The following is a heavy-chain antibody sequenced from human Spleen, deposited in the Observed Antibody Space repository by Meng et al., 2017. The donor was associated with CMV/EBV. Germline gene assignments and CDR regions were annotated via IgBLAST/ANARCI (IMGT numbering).Heavy chain of an antibody. CDR2: ISYDGSDK. V-gene: IGHV3-30*04. J-gene: IGHJ4*02. D-gene: IGHD3-16*02. CDR1: GFTFSSYD. CDR3: ARVDKSYHFDH. Sequence: CAASGFTFSSYDFNWVRQAPGKGLQWVAGISYDGSDKQYTDSVKGRFTISRDKSKNTLYLQMNSLTPEDTALYYCARVDKSYHFDHWGQGTLVTVSS.